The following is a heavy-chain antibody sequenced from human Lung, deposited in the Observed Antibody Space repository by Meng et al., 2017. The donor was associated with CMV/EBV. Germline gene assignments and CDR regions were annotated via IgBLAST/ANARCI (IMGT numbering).Heavy chain of an antibody. Sequence: GESXKISXAASGFTFSGYAMSWIRQAPGKGLEWVSVISGNGGGTYYADSAKGRFTISRDHSKDTVFLQMNSLRVEDTAVYYCARLSELTNYYDSSSYEGAFDNWGQGXLVTVSS. CDR3: ARLSELTNYYDSSSYEGAFDN. J-gene: IGHJ4*02. V-gene: IGHV3-23*01. D-gene: IGHD3-22*01. CDR1: GFTFSGYA. CDR2: ISGNGGGT.